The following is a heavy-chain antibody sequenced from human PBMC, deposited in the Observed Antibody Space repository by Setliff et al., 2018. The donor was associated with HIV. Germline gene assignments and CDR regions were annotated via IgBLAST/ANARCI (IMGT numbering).Heavy chain of an antibody. CDR1: GYSITNGYY. CDR3: VMGSSGYPFDY. J-gene: IGHJ4*02. CDR2: IFHSGAT. V-gene: IGHV4-38-2*01. D-gene: IGHD3-22*01. Sequence: PSETLSLTCAVSGYSITNGYYWGWIRQPPGKGLEWIGSIFHSGATYYNPSLKSRVTISVDTSKDQFSLKLNSVTAADTAVYYCVMGSSGYPFDYWGQGSLVTVSS.